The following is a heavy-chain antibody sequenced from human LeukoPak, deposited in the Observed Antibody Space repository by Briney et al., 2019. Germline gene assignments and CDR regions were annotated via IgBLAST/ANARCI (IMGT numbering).Heavy chain of an antibody. J-gene: IGHJ4*02. CDR1: GGSFSGYY. CDR2: INHSGST. V-gene: IGHV4-34*01. D-gene: IGHD6-13*01. Sequence: SETLSHTCAVYGGSFSGYYWSWIRQPPGKGLEWIGEINHSGSTNYNPSLKSRVTISVDTSKNQFSLKLSSVTAADTAVYYCASNSWDYFDYWGQGTLVTVSS. CDR3: ASNSWDYFDY.